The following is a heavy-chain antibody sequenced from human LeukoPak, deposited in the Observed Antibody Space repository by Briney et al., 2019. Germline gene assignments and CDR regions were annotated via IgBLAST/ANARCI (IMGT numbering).Heavy chain of an antibody. Sequence: SETLSLTCTVSGGSISSGSYYWSWVRQPPGEGLGWIAYVYNSGSTNYNPSLKSRVTISVDRSKNQFSLKMNSVTAADTAVYYCVRDWEGFNFDIWGQGTMVTVSS. CDR3: VRDWEGFNFDI. D-gene: IGHD1-26*01. CDR1: GGSISSGSYY. CDR2: VYNSGST. J-gene: IGHJ3*02. V-gene: IGHV4-61*01.